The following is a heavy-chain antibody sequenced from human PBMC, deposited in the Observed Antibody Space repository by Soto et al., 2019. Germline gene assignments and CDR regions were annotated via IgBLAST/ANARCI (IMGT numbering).Heavy chain of an antibody. V-gene: IGHV1-69*12. D-gene: IGHD4-17*01. CDR2: IIPIFGSA. CDR3: ARGGATGTMRKDRRIYYYYGMDV. CDR1: GGTFSSYA. J-gene: IGHJ6*02. Sequence: QVQPVLSGAEVKKPGSSVKVSCKASGGTFSSYALSWVRQAPGQGLEWMGGIIPIFGSANYAQKFQGRVTITADESTSTAYMELSSLRSEDTAVYYCARGGATGTMRKDRRIYYYYGMDVWGQGTTVTVSS.